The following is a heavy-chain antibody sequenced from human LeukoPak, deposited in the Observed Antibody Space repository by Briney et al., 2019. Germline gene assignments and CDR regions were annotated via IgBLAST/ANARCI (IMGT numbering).Heavy chain of an antibody. V-gene: IGHV3-7*01. D-gene: IGHD6-19*01. Sequence: GGSLRLSCAASGFTFSSHWTLWLRQAPGKGLEWLANKKEDGSGKNYLASVKGRFTISRDNAKKSLYLQMNSLRAEDTAVYYCAREVSRVWPNPDYPYGMDDWGQGTTVIVSS. CDR3: AREVSRVWPNPDYPYGMDD. CDR2: KKEDGSGK. CDR1: GFTFSSHW. J-gene: IGHJ6*02.